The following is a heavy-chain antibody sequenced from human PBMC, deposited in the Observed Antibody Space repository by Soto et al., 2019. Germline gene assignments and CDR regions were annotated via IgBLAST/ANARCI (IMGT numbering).Heavy chain of an antibody. CDR2: INPSGGST. D-gene: IGHD1-7*01. CDR3: AISIDLGYELTY. J-gene: IGHJ1*01. V-gene: IGHV1-46*01. CDR1: GYTFAGYY. Sequence: ASVKVCCKACGYTFAGYYMHWVRQAPGQGLEWMGIINPSGGSTSYAQKFQGRVTMTRDTSTSTVYMELSSLRSEDTAVYYCAISIDLGYELTYRGQRTLVTVSS.